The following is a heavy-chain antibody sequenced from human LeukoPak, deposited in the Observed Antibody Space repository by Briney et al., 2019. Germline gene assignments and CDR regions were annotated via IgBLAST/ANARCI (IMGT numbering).Heavy chain of an antibody. V-gene: IGHV4-31*03. CDR3: ARVIAEAGTDY. Sequence: SQTLSLTCTVSGGSVSSGGYYWSWIRQPPGKGLEWIGYIYYSGNTYYNPSLKSRVTISVDTSKNQFSLKLSSVTAADTAVYYCARVIAEAGTDYWSQGTLVTVSS. CDR2: IYYSGNT. D-gene: IGHD6-13*01. J-gene: IGHJ4*02. CDR1: GGSVSSGGYY.